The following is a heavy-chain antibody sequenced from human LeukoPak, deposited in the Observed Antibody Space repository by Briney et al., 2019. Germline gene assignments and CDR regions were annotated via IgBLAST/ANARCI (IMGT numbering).Heavy chain of an antibody. CDR1: GYTFTSYY. V-gene: IGHV1-46*01. Sequence: GASVKVSCKASGYTFTSYYMHWVRQAPGQGLEWMGIINPSGGSTSYAQKFQGRVTMTRDTSTSTVYMELSSLRSEDTAVYYCARDPVGATRGGAFDIWGQGTMVTVSS. D-gene: IGHD1-26*01. CDR3: ARDPVGATRGGAFDI. CDR2: INPSGGST. J-gene: IGHJ3*02.